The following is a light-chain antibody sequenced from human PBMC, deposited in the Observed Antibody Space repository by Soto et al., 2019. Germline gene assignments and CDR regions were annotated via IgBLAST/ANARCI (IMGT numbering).Light chain of an antibody. CDR2: RNN. J-gene: IGLJ1*01. CDR1: SSNIGSNY. CDR3: AAWDDSLSGHYV. Sequence: QSVLTRPPSASGSPGQRVTISCSGSSSNIGSNYVYWYQQLPGTAPKLLIYRNNQRPSGVPDRFSGSKSGTSASLAISGLRSEDEADYYCAAWDDSLSGHYVFGTGTKVT. V-gene: IGLV1-47*01.